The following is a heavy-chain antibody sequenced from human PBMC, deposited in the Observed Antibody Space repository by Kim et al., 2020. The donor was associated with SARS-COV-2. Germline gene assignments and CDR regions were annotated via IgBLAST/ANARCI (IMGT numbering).Heavy chain of an antibody. Sequence: ASVKVSCKASGYTFTGYYMHWVRQAPGQGLEWMGWINPNSGGTNYAQKFQGWVTMTRDTSISTAYMELSRLRSDDTAVYYCARDCSGGSCPVFTYYFDYWGQGTLVTVSS. D-gene: IGHD2-15*01. V-gene: IGHV1-2*04. CDR3: ARDCSGGSCPVFTYYFDY. CDR1: GYTFTGYY. CDR2: INPNSGGT. J-gene: IGHJ4*02.